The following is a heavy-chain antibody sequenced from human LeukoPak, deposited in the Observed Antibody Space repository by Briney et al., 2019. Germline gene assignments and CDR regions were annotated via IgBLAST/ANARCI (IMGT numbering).Heavy chain of an antibody. CDR2: ISGSGGTT. D-gene: IGHD3-3*01. CDR1: GFTFSSYT. Sequence: PGGSLRLSCAASGFTFSSYTMTWVRQAPGEGLEWVSTISGSGGTTYYADSVKGRFTVSRDNSKNTLYLQMNSLRAEDTAVYYCAREVRFWSGYYHDYWGQGTLVTVSS. V-gene: IGHV3-23*01. CDR3: AREVRFWSGYYHDY. J-gene: IGHJ4*02.